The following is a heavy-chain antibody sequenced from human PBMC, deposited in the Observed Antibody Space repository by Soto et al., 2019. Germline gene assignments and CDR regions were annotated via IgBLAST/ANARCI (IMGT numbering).Heavy chain of an antibody. CDR1: GGSISSGGYS. CDR2: IYHSGST. Sequence: QLQLQECGSGLVKPSQTLSLTCAVSGGSISSGGYSWSWIRQPPGKGLEWIGYIYHSGSTYYNPSLKRRVNISVDRSKNQFSLKLSSVTAADTAVYYCAAGGGLPRYYWGQGTLVTVSS. J-gene: IGHJ4*02. D-gene: IGHD5-12*01. CDR3: AAGGGLPRYY. V-gene: IGHV4-30-2*01.